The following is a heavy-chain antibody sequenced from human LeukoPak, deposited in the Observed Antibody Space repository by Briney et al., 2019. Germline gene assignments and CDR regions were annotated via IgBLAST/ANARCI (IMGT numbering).Heavy chain of an antibody. CDR3: ARVRSSSSRWFDP. J-gene: IGHJ5*02. V-gene: IGHV3-11*06. Sequence: GESLKISCAASGFTFSDYYMSWIRQAPGKGLEWVSYISSSSSYTNYADSVKGRFTISRDNAKNSLYLQMNSLRAEDTAVYYCARVRSSSSRWFDPWGQGTLVTVSS. CDR2: ISSSSSYT. D-gene: IGHD6-13*01. CDR1: GFTFSDYY.